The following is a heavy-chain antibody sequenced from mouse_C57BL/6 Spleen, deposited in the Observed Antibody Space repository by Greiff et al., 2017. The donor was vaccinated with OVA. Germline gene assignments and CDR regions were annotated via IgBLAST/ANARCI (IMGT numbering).Heavy chain of an antibody. Sequence: VQLQQPGAELVMPGASVKLSCKASGYTFTSYWMHWVKQRPGQGLEWIGEIDPSDSYTNYNQKFKGKSTLTVDKSSSTAYMQLSSLTSEDSVVYYCARWSGNYFDYWGQGTTLTVSS. CDR3: ARWSGNYFDY. D-gene: IGHD1-3*01. V-gene: IGHV1-69*01. J-gene: IGHJ2*01. CDR1: GYTFTSYW. CDR2: IDPSDSYT.